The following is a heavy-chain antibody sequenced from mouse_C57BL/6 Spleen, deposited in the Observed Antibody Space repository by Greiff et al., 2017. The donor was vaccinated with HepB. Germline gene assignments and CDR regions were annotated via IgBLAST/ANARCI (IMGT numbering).Heavy chain of an antibody. Sequence: VQLQQSGPVLVKPGASVKMSCKASGYTFTDYYMNWVKQSHGKSLEWIGVINPYNGGTSYNQKFKGKATLTVDKSSSTAYMELNSLTSEDSAVYYCASFYYGNYGYFDYWGQGTTLTVSS. CDR1: GYTFTDYY. V-gene: IGHV1-19*01. CDR2: INPYNGGT. CDR3: ASFYYGNYGYFDY. D-gene: IGHD2-1*01. J-gene: IGHJ2*01.